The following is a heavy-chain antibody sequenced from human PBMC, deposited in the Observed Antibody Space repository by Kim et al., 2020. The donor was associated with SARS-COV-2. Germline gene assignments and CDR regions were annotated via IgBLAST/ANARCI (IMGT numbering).Heavy chain of an antibody. J-gene: IGHJ6*02. Sequence: GGSLRLSCAASGFTFSDYYMSWIRQAPGKGLEWVSYISSSSSYTNYADSVKGRFTISRDNAKNSLYLQMNSLRAEETAVYYCARVGYDYVWGSYRDYYYYYGMDVWGQGPTVTVSS. CDR2: ISSSSSYT. D-gene: IGHD3-16*02. CDR1: GFTFSDYY. CDR3: ARVGYDYVWGSYRDYYYYYGMDV. V-gene: IGHV3-11*05.